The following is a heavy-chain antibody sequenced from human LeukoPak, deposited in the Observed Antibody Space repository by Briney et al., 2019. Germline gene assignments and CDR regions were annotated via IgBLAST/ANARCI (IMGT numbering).Heavy chain of an antibody. V-gene: IGHV4-34*12. Sequence: SETLSLTCTVYGGSFRGYYWTWIRQSPGKGLQWIGEVIHSGATNYNPSLTSRLIISVDTSRNQFSLKLSSVTAADTAVYYCARGYDSGGCYAYFDYWGQGALVTVSS. CDR3: ARGYDSGGCYAYFDY. D-gene: IGHD3-22*01. CDR2: VIHSGAT. CDR1: GGSFRGYY. J-gene: IGHJ4*02.